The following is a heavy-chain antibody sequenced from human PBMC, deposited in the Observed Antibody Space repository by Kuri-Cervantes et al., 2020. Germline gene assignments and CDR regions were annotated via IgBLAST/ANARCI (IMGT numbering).Heavy chain of an antibody. CDR2: IYYSGST. D-gene: IGHD6-19*01. J-gene: IGHJ5*02. V-gene: IGHV4-59*01. CDR1: GGSISSYY. CDR3: ARDRSTAVADPGFDP. Sequence: GSLRLSCTVSGGSISSYYWSWIRQPPGKGLEWIGYIYYSGSTNYNPSLKSRVTISVDTSKNQFSLKLSSVTAADTAVYYCARDRSTAVADPGFDPWGQGTLVTVSS.